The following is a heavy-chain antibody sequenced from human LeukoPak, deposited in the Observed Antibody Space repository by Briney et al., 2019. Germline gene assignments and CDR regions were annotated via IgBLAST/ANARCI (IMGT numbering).Heavy chain of an antibody. CDR1: GGSISSYY. J-gene: IGHJ3*02. CDR3: ARVLERDYGDYEGKGDAFDI. V-gene: IGHV4-4*07. D-gene: IGHD4-17*01. CDR2: IYTSGST. Sequence: SETLSLTCTVSGGSISSYYWSWIRQPAGKGLEWIGRIYTSGSTNYNPSLKSRVTMSVDTSKNQFSLKLSSVTAADTAVYYCARVLERDYGDYEGKGDAFDIWGQGTMVTVSS.